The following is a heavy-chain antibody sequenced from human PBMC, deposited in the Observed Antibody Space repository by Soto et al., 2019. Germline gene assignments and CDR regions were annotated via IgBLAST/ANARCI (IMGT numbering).Heavy chain of an antibody. V-gene: IGHV5-51*01. CDR2: IYPGDSDT. Sequence: PGESLKISCKGSGYSFTSYWIGWVRQMPGKGLEWVGIIYPGDSDTRYSPSFQGQVTISADKSISTAYLQWSSLKASDTAMYYCARQFGVAYYYDSSGFEGDYWGQGTLVTVSS. CDR3: ARQFGVAYYYDSSGFEGDY. J-gene: IGHJ4*02. CDR1: GYSFTSYW. D-gene: IGHD3-22*01.